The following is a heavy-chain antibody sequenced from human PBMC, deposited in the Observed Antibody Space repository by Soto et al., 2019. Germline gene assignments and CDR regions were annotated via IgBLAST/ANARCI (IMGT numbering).Heavy chain of an antibody. CDR1: GFTFSSYG. J-gene: IGHJ5*02. CDR3: AKDQILIT. CDR2: ISYDGSNK. V-gene: IGHV3-30*18. D-gene: IGHD2-8*01. Sequence: RRLSCAASGFTFSSYGMHWVRQAPGKGLEWVAVISYDGSNKYYADSVKGRFTISRDNSKNTLYLQMNSLRAEDTAVYYCAKDQILITWGQGTLVTVSS.